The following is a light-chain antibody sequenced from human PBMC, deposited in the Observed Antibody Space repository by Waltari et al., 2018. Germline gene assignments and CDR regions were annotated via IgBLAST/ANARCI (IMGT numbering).Light chain of an antibody. Sequence: DIQMTQSPSSLSASVGDRVTITCRASQSISSYLNWYQQKPGKAPKLLIYAASSLQSGVPSRFSGSGSGTDFTLTISSLQPEDFATYYCQQSYNTPITFGQATRLEIK. V-gene: IGKV1-39*01. CDR1: QSISSY. J-gene: IGKJ5*01. CDR2: AAS. CDR3: QQSYNTPIT.